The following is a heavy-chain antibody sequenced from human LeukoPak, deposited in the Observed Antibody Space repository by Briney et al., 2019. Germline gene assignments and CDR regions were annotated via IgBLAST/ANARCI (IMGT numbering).Heavy chain of an antibody. Sequence: PGGSLRLSCAASGFTISRSSMHWVRQAPGKGLEFVSAISRSGGNTYYANSVKGRFTISRDTSKNTLYLQVGSLRVEDTALYYCASWFSGSPQPFAFWGQGTMVTVPS. CDR3: ASWFSGSPQPFAF. CDR2: ISRSGGNT. V-gene: IGHV3-64*01. CDR1: GFTISRSS. D-gene: IGHD1-26*01. J-gene: IGHJ3*01.